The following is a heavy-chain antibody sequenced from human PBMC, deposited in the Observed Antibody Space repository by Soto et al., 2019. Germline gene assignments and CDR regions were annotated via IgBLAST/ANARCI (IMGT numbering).Heavy chain of an antibody. D-gene: IGHD3-22*01. Sequence: SVKVSRKASGGTFSSYAISWVRQAPGQGLEWMGGIIPIFGTANYAQKFQGRVTITADESTSTAYMELSSLRSEDTAVYYCARVKYYDSSGYYYVLKSPLAFMDVWGQGTTVTVSS. CDR2: IIPIFGTA. CDR3: ARVKYYDSSGYYYVLKSPLAFMDV. J-gene: IGHJ6*02. CDR1: GGTFSSYA. V-gene: IGHV1-69*13.